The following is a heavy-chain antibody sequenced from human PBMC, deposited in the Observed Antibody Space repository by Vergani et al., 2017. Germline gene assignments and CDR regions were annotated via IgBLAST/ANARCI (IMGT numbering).Heavy chain of an antibody. CDR2: IYYSGST. V-gene: IGHV4-61*10. Sequence: QVQLQESGPGLVKPSETLSLTCTVSGGSVSSGSYYWSWIRQPAGKGLEWIGYIYYSGSTKYNPSLKSRVTISVDTSKNQFSLKLSSVTAADTAVYYCARDSHYYGSGSDYWGQGTLVTVSS. J-gene: IGHJ4*02. D-gene: IGHD3-10*01. CDR1: GGSVSSGSYY. CDR3: ARDSHYYGSGSDY.